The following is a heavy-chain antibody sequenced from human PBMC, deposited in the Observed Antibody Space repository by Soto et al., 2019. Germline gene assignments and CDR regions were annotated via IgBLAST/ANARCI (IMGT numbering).Heavy chain of an antibody. J-gene: IGHJ4*02. Sequence: ASVKVSCKASGYTFTSYYMHWVRQAPGQGLEWMGIINPSGGSTSYAQKFQGRVTMTRDTSTSTVYMELSSLRSEDTAVYYCARARTTVTRRASFDYCGQGTLVTVSS. CDR3: ARARTTVTRRASFDY. D-gene: IGHD4-17*01. CDR1: GYTFTSYY. CDR2: INPSGGST. V-gene: IGHV1-46*03.